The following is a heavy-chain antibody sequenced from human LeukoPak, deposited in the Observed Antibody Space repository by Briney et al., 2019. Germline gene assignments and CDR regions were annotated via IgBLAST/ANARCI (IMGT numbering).Heavy chain of an antibody. Sequence: PSETLSLTCTVSGGSISSGSYYWSWIRQPAGKGLEWTGRIYTSGSTNYNPSLKSRVTISVDTSKNQFSLKLSSVTAADTAVYYCARAILGVIDLYFDYWGQGTLVTVSS. D-gene: IGHD3-10*01. CDR1: GGSISSGSYY. V-gene: IGHV4-61*02. J-gene: IGHJ4*02. CDR2: IYTSGST. CDR3: ARAILGVIDLYFDY.